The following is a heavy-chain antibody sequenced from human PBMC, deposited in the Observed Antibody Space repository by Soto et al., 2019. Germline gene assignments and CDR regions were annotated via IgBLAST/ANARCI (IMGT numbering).Heavy chain of an antibody. Sequence: PSQTLSLTCAISGDSVSSKWAALYWVRQSPWRVLDWLGRTYYRSTWLKYFARSGKGRITINPDTSRNQFFLHLNSVTPDYAALYYCSGQVAGTNAFGIWGQGTVVTVSS. J-gene: IGHJ3*02. D-gene: IGHD6-19*01. CDR1: GDSVSSKWAA. CDR2: TYYRSTWLK. V-gene: IGHV6-1*01. CDR3: SGQVAGTNAFGI.